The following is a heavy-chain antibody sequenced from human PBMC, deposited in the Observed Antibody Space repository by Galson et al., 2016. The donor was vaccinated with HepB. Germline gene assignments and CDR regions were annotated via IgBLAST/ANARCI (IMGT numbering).Heavy chain of an antibody. Sequence: SETLSLTCAVYGGSLSDYYWIWIRQTPEKGLEWIGEIDQSGFTTYKSSLKSRLTLSVDTSKKQVSLKMSSVTAADSAVYYCARTEFGEVGTTTSMVGYWGQGTLVTVSS. CDR2: IDQSGFT. V-gene: IGHV4-34*10. CDR3: ARTEFGEVGTTTSMVGY. CDR1: GGSLSDYY. J-gene: IGHJ4*02. D-gene: IGHD1-26*01.